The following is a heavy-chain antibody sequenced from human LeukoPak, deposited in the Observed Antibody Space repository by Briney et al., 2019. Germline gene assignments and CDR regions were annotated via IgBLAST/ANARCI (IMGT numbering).Heavy chain of an antibody. J-gene: IGHJ4*02. V-gene: IGHV1-69*06. CDR3: ARDGYSSSWNYFDY. Sequence: ASVKVSCKASGGTFSSYAISWVRQAPGQGLEWMGGIIPIFGTANYAQKFQGRVTITADKSTSTAYMELSSLRSEDTAVYYCARDGYSSSWNYFDYWGQGTLVTVSS. D-gene: IGHD6-13*01. CDR2: IIPIFGTA. CDR1: GGTFSSYA.